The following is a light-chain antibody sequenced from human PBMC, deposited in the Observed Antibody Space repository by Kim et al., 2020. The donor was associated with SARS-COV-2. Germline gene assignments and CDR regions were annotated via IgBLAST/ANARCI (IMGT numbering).Light chain of an antibody. CDR1: SLRSYY. CDR2: GKN. V-gene: IGLV3-19*01. J-gene: IGLJ2*01. Sequence: VALGQTVRITCQGDSLRSYYATWYQQKPGQAPILVIYGKNNRPSGIPVRFSGSSSGNTASLTITGAQAEDEADYYCNSRDSNDNVVFGGGTQLTVL. CDR3: NSRDSNDNVV.